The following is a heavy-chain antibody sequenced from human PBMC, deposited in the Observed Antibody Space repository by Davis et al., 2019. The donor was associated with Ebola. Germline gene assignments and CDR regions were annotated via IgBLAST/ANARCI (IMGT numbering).Heavy chain of an antibody. D-gene: IGHD6-13*01. V-gene: IGHV1-3*01. CDR2: INAGNGNT. J-gene: IGHJ6*02. CDR3: ARVGLPKQHPTGMDV. CDR1: GYTFTSYA. Sequence: AASVKVSCKASGYTFTSYAMHWVRQAPGQRLEWMGWINAGNGNTKYSQKFQGRVTITADKSTSTAYMELSSLRSEDTAVYYCARVGLPKQHPTGMDVWGQGTTVTVSS.